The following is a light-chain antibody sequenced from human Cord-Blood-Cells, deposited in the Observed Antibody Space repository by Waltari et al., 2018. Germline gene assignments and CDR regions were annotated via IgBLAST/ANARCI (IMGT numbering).Light chain of an antibody. J-gene: IGLJ2*01. CDR2: SNN. V-gene: IGLV1-44*01. CDR3: AACDDSLNGVV. Sequence: QSVLTQPPSASGTPGQRVTISCSGSSSNIGSNTVNWYQQLPGTAPKLLIYSNNQRPSGVPDRFSGSKSCTSASLAISGIQSEDEADYYCAACDDSLNGVVFGGGTKLTVL. CDR1: SSNIGSNT.